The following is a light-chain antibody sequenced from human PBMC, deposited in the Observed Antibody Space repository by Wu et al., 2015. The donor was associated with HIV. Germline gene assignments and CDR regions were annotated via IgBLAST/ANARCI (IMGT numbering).Light chain of an antibody. CDR1: QSVSNY. V-gene: IGKV3-11*01. CDR2: DAS. CDR3: QQRSNWPVT. J-gene: IGKJ1*01. Sequence: EIVLTQSPATLSLSPGERGTLSCRASQSVSNYLAWYQQKPGQAPRLLIYDASNRATGIPARFSGSGSGTDFTLTISSLEPEDFAVYYCQQRSNWPVTFGQGTKVEIK.